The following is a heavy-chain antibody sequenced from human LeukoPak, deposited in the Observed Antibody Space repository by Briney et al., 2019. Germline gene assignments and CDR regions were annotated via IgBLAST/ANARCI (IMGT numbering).Heavy chain of an antibody. J-gene: IGHJ4*02. CDR3: AREGGIYCSGGSYYIDY. CDR2: INPNSGGT. V-gene: IGHV1-2*02. D-gene: IGHD2-15*01. CDR1: GYTFTGYY. Sequence: GASVKVSYKASGYTFTGYYMHWVRQAPGQGLEWMGWINPNSGGTNYAQKFQGRVTMTRDTSISTAYMELSRLRSDDTAVYYCAREGGIYCSGGSYYIDYWGQGTLVTVSS.